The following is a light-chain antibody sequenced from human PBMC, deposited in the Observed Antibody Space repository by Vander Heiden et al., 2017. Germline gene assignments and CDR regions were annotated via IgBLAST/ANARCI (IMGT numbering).Light chain of an antibody. CDR3: QQRT. J-gene: IGKJ1*01. CDR2: GAS. CDR1: QSVSSSY. Sequence: EIVLTQSPGTLSLSPGERATLSCRASQSVSSSYLAWYQQKPGQAPRLLIYGASSRATGIPDRFSGSGSGTDLTLTISRLEPEDFAVDDCQQRTFGQGTKVEIK. V-gene: IGKV3-20*01.